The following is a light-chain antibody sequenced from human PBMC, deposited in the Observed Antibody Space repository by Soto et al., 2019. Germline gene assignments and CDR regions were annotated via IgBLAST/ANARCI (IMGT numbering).Light chain of an antibody. CDR3: SSYTSSSPYV. CDR1: SSDVGGYNY. V-gene: IGLV2-14*01. CDR2: EVS. Sequence: QSVLTQPASVSGSPGQSITISCTGTSSDVGGYNYVSWYQQHPGKAPKVIIYEVSNRPSGVSNRFSGSKSGNTASLTISGLQAEDEADYYCSSYTSSSPYVFGTGTQLTVL. J-gene: IGLJ1*01.